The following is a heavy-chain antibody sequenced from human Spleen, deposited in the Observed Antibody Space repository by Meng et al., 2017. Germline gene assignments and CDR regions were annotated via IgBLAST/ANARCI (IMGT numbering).Heavy chain of an antibody. CDR1: GFTFNRYW. J-gene: IGHJ4*02. V-gene: IGHV3-7*01. CDR3: ARDLPYIDY. CDR2: IKYDGSEK. Sequence: GGSLRLSCAASGFTFNRYWMTWVRRAPGKGLEWVANIKYDGSEKYYVDSVRGRFTISRDNSKNSVYLQMNSLRADDTAVYYCARDLPYIDYWGQGTLVTVSS.